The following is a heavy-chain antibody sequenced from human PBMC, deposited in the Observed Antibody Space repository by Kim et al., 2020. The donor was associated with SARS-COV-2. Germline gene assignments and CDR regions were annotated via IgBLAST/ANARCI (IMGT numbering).Heavy chain of an antibody. CDR2: MSGDGGNI. D-gene: IGHD1-26*01. J-gene: IGHJ6*02. Sequence: GGSLRLSCAATGFTLSPYVMTWVRQAPGKGLEWVSSMSGDGGNIFYTESVKGRFTISSDNSKSTLYLQMNSLRVEDTAIYYCAKDQWSTYYGMHIWGQGTTVIVSS. CDR3: AKDQWSTYYGMHI. CDR1: GFTLSPYV. V-gene: IGHV3-23*01.